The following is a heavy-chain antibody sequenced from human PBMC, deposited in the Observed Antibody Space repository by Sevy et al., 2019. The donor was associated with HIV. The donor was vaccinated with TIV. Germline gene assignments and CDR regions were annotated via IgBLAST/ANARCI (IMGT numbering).Heavy chain of an antibody. CDR1: GGTFSSYA. CDR2: IIPIFGTA. J-gene: IGHJ6*02. CDR3: AGSITTVSRYYYYYYGMDV. V-gene: IGHV1-69*13. D-gene: IGHD1-1*01. Sequence: SVKVSCKASGGTFSSYAISWVRQAPGQGLEWMGGIIPIFGTANYAQKFQGRVTITADESTSTAYMEQSSLRSEDTAVYYCAGSITTVSRYYYYYYGMDVWGQGTTVTVSS.